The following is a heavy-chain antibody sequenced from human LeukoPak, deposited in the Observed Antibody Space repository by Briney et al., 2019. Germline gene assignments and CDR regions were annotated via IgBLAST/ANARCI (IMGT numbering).Heavy chain of an antibody. CDR3: ARALTTLTYEGY. CDR2: ISGSNSYI. V-gene: IGHV3-21*01. Sequence: GGSLRLSCAASGFTFSSYTMHWIRQAPGKGLEWVSSISGSNSYIFYADSVKGRFTVSRANAKDSLYLQMNSLRAEDTAVYYCARALTTLTYEGYWGQGTLVTVSS. CDR1: GFTFSSYT. J-gene: IGHJ4*02. D-gene: IGHD1-1*01.